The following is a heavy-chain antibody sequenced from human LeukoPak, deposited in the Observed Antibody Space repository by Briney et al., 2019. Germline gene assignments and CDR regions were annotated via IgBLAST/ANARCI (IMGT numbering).Heavy chain of an antibody. D-gene: IGHD3-9*01. Sequence: GGSLRLSCTASGFTFGDYGMSWVRQAPGKGLEWVGFIRSKAYGGTTEYAASEKGRFTISRDDSKSIAYLQMNSLKTEDTAVYYCTPTYDIHDAFDIWGQGTMVTVSS. CDR2: IRSKAYGGTT. V-gene: IGHV3-49*04. J-gene: IGHJ3*02. CDR1: GFTFGDYG. CDR3: TPTYDIHDAFDI.